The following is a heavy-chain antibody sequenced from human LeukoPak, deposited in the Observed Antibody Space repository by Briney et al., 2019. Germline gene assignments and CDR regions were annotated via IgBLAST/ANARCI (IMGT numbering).Heavy chain of an antibody. V-gene: IGHV3-23*01. Sequence: PGGSLRLSCEASGITFSGYAMSWVRQAPGKGLEWVAAISVTGADRYYADSLKGRFTISRDNSKSTLYLQMNTLSAEDTAVYYCVTLHDFWSGYFNFDSWGQGTLVTVSS. D-gene: IGHD3-3*01. J-gene: IGHJ4*02. CDR3: VTLHDFWSGYFNFDS. CDR2: ISVTGADR. CDR1: GITFSGYA.